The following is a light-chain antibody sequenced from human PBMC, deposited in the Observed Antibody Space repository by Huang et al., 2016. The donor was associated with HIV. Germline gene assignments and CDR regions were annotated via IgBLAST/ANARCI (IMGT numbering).Light chain of an antibody. Sequence: EIVLTQSPATLSLSPGERATLSCRASQSVSIYLAWYQQKPGQAPRLLIYGASNRATGSPARFSGSGSGTDFTLTISSLEPEDFAVYYCQQRSTWPLTFGGGTKVEIK. CDR2: GAS. J-gene: IGKJ4*01. CDR1: QSVSIY. CDR3: QQRSTWPLT. V-gene: IGKV3-11*01.